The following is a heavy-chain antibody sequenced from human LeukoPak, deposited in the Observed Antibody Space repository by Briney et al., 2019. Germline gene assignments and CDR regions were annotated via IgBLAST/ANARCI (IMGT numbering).Heavy chain of an antibody. V-gene: IGHV4-4*07. CDR3: AREDSLRFLEGWVGYYYMDV. D-gene: IGHD3-3*01. CDR2: IYTSGST. Sequence: SETLSLTCTVSGGSISSYYWSWIRQPAGKGLEWIGRIYTSGSTNYNPSLKSRVTMSVDMSKNQFSLKLSSVTAADTAVYYCAREDSLRFLEGWVGYYYMDVWGKGTTVTVSS. CDR1: GGSISSYY. J-gene: IGHJ6*03.